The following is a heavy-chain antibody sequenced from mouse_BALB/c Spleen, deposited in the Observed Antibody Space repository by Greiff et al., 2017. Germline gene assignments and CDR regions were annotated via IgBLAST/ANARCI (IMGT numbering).Heavy chain of an antibody. CDR2: IDPSDSET. CDR3: ARGVTTATAY. CDR1: GYSFTSYW. J-gene: IGHJ3*01. Sequence: QVQLQQSGPQLVRPGASVKISCKASGYSFTSYWMHWVKQRPGQGLEWIGMIDPSDSETRLNQKFKDKATLTVDKSSSTAYMQLSSPTSEDSAVYYCARGVTTATAYWGQGTLVTVSA. D-gene: IGHD1-2*01. V-gene: IGHV1S127*01.